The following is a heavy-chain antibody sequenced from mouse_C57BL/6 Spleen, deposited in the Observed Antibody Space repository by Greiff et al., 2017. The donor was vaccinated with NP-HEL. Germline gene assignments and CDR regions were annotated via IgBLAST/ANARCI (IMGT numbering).Heavy chain of an antibody. CDR2: IYPGDGDT. CDR3: ARSRGYYEYDARSYYFDY. V-gene: IGHV1-80*01. D-gene: IGHD2-4*01. Sequence: QVQLQQSGAELVKPGASVKISCKASGYAFSSYWMNWVKQRPGKGLEWIGQIYPGDGDTNYNGKFKGKATLTADKSSSTAYMQLSSLTSEDSAVYFCARSRGYYEYDARSYYFDYWGQGTTLTVSS. CDR1: GYAFSSYW. J-gene: IGHJ2*01.